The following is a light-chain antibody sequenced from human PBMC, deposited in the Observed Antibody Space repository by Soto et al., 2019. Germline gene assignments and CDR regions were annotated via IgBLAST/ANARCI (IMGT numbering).Light chain of an antibody. J-gene: IGKJ4*01. CDR2: DAS. Sequence: EIVLTQSPDILSLSPGERATLSCRASQSAGTYLAWYQQKPGQPPRLLIYDASKRATGIPARFSGSGSGTDFTLTISSLEPEDFALYYGQQRCLWLPTFGGGTKVEI. V-gene: IGKV3-11*01. CDR1: QSAGTY. CDR3: QQRCLWLPT.